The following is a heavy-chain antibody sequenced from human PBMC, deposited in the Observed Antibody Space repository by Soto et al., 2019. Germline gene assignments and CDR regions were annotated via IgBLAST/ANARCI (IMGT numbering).Heavy chain of an antibody. J-gene: IGHJ3*02. D-gene: IGHD3-3*01. V-gene: IGHV3-7*05. CDR3: AYQLPTDYDFWSGPTNDAFDI. CDR1: GFTFSDFW. CDR2: IKEDGSEK. Sequence: SLRLSCAASGFTFSDFWMSWVRQAPGKGLEWVTNIKEDGSEKYYVDSVKGRFTISRNNAQNSLYLQMNSLRAEDTAVYYCAYQLPTDYDFWSGPTNDAFDIWGQGTMVTVSS.